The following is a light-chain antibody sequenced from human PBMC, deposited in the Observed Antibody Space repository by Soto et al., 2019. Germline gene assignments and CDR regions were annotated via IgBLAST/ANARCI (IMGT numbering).Light chain of an antibody. CDR3: QQYYSYPLT. Sequence: AIRMTQSPSSLSASTVDRVTITCRASQGISSYLAWYQQKPGKAPKLLIYAASTLQSGAPSRFSGSGSGTDFTLTISCLQSEDFATYYCQQYYSYPLTFGGGTKVDI. CDR2: AAS. J-gene: IGKJ4*01. CDR1: QGISSY. V-gene: IGKV1-8*01.